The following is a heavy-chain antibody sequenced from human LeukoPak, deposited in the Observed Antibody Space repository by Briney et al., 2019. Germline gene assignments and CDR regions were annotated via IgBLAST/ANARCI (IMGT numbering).Heavy chain of an antibody. CDR1: GFTFSSYG. D-gene: IGHD1-1*01. J-gene: IGHJ4*02. CDR2: IWYDGSNK. Sequence: GGSLRLSCTASGFTFSSYGMHWVRQAPGKGLEWVAVIWYDGSNKYYADSVKGRFTISRDNSKNTLYLQMNSLRAEDTAVYYCARGQSSYNWNDPFDYWGQGTLVTVSS. CDR3: ARGQSSYNWNDPFDY. V-gene: IGHV3-33*08.